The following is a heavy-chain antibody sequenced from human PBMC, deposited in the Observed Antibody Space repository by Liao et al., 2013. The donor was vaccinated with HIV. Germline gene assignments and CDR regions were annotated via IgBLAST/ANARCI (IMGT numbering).Heavy chain of an antibody. J-gene: IGHJ4*02. CDR2: INHSGST. V-gene: IGHV4-34*01. CDR3: ARGSTTSWFPLDY. Sequence: QVQLQQWGAGLLKPSETLSLTCAVYGGSFSGYYWTWIRQPPGKGLEWIGEINHSGSTNYNPSLRSRVTMSIHTSESQFSLMLTSVTAADTAVYYCARGSTTSWFPLDYWGQGTLVTVSS. CDR1: GGSFSGYY. D-gene: IGHD2-2*01.